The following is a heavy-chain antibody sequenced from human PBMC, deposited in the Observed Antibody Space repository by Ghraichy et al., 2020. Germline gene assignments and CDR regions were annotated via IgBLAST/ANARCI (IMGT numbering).Heavy chain of an antibody. CDR1: GFTFSSYW. Sequence: LSLTCAASGFTFSSYWMSWVRQAPGKGREWVANIKQDGSEKYYVDSVKGRFTISRDNAKNSLYLQMNSLRAEDTAVYYCARDRLTMVRGVISGMDVWGQGTTVTVSS. CDR3: ARDRLTMVRGVISGMDV. CDR2: IKQDGSEK. J-gene: IGHJ6*02. V-gene: IGHV3-7*01. D-gene: IGHD3-10*01.